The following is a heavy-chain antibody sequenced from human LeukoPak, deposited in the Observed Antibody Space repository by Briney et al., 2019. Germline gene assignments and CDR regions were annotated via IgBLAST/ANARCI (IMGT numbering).Heavy chain of an antibody. J-gene: IGHJ3*02. CDR1: GFTFNTYG. Sequence: PGGSLRLSCAASGFTFNTYGMHWVRQAPGKGLEWVALISYHGSTDYYADSVKGRFTISRDNSKNTLYLQMNSLRAEDTAVYYCAKSRVGITPADAFDIWGQGTMVTVSS. V-gene: IGHV3-30*18. CDR3: AKSRVGITPADAFDI. CDR2: ISYHGSTD. D-gene: IGHD2-2*01.